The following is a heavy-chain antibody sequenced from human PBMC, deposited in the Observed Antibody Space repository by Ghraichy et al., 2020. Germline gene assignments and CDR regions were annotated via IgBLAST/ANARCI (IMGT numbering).Heavy chain of an antibody. Sequence: SETLSLTCSVSGPSISSSSYYWGWIRQPPGKGLEYIGSLYYSGSIFYSPSLKSRVTMSVDTSKNQFSLKLTSVTAADTAVYYCARHLDYSSGWYNAFDIWGRGTLVTVSS. J-gene: IGHJ3*02. CDR1: GPSISSSSYY. D-gene: IGHD6-19*01. CDR3: ARHLDYSSGWYNAFDI. CDR2: LYYSGSI. V-gene: IGHV4-39*01.